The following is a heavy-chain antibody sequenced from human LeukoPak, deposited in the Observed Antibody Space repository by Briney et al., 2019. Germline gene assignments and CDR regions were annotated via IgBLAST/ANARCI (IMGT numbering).Heavy chain of an antibody. Sequence: SQTLSLTCTVSGGSISSGDYYWSWIRQPPGKGLEWIGYIYYSGSTYYNPSLKSRVTISVDTSKNQFSLKLSSVTAADTAVYYCARSVNIAAAGEAHAFDIWGQGTMVTVPS. CDR2: IYYSGST. CDR1: GGSISSGDYY. D-gene: IGHD6-13*01. CDR3: ARSVNIAAAGEAHAFDI. V-gene: IGHV4-30-4*08. J-gene: IGHJ3*02.